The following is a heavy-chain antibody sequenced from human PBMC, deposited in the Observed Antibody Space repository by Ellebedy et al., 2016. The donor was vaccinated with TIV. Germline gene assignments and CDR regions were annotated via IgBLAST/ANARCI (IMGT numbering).Heavy chain of an antibody. J-gene: IGHJ6*02. Sequence: GESLKISCAASGFTFSSYAMSWVRQAPGKGLEWVSAISATGGGTYYADSVKGRFTISRDNSRSTLYLQMNSLRAEDSAVYYCAKDMVFGDGKWEIDVWGQGTTVTVSS. CDR1: GFTFSSYA. V-gene: IGHV3-23*01. CDR3: AKDMVFGDGKWEIDV. D-gene: IGHD1-26*01. CDR2: ISATGGGT.